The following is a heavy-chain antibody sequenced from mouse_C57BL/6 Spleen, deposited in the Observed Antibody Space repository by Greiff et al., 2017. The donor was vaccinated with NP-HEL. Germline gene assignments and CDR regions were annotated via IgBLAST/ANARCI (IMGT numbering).Heavy chain of an antibody. CDR2: IHPSDSDT. CDR3: ATPYYGSSYGYFDV. Sequence: QVQLQQPGAELVKPGASVKVSCKASGYTFTSYWMHWVKQRPGQGLEWIGRIHPSDSDTNYNQKFKGKATLTVDKASSTAYMQLSSLTSEDSAVYYCATPYYGSSYGYFDVWGTGTTVTVSS. D-gene: IGHD1-1*01. J-gene: IGHJ1*03. V-gene: IGHV1-74*01. CDR1: GYTFTSYW.